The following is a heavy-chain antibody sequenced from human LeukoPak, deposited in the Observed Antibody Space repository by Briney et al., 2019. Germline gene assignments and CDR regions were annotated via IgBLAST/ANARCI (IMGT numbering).Heavy chain of an antibody. CDR3: ARGVVGATAFAY. J-gene: IGHJ4*02. D-gene: IGHD1-26*01. Sequence: SETLSLTCTVSGGSISGYTWSWIRQPAGKGLEWIGRIYASGSTNYNPSLQGRVTMSVDTSRGQFFLMVHSVTAADTAVYYCARGVVGATAFAYWGQGTVVTASS. CDR2: IYASGST. CDR1: GGSISGYT. V-gene: IGHV4-4*07.